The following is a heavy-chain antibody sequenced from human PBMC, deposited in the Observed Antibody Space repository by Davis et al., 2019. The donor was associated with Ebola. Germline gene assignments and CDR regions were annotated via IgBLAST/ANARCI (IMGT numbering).Heavy chain of an antibody. CDR3: AKAGHCGNYCSFDS. CDR2: IGGGGGST. V-gene: IGHV3-23*01. Sequence: GESLKISCAASGFTFSSSAMSWGRQAPGKGLEWVSSIGGGGGSTYYADSVKGRFTISRDNSKNTLYLQMNSLRAEDTAVYYCAKAGHCGNYCSFDSWGQGTLVTVSS. J-gene: IGHJ4*02. CDR1: GFTFSSSA. D-gene: IGHD1-26*01.